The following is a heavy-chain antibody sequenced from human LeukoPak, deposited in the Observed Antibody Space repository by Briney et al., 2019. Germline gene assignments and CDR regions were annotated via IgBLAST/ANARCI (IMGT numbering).Heavy chain of an antibody. CDR3: ARSRGSPNSGEDAFDI. D-gene: IGHD2-15*01. CDR2: MSYGGTYK. J-gene: IGHJ3*02. Sequence: GRSLRLSRAASGFTFSSYAMHWVRQAPGKGLGWVAVMSYGGTYKYYADSVKGRFTISRDNSKNTVYLQMNSLRGEDTAVYYCARSRGSPNSGEDAFDIWGQGTVVTVSS. CDR1: GFTFSSYA. V-gene: IGHV3-30-3*01.